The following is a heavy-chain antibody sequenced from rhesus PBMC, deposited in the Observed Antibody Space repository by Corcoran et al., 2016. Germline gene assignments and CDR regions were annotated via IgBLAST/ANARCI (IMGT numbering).Heavy chain of an antibody. J-gene: IGHJ4*01. Sequence: QEQLVQSGAEVKKPGASVKVSCKASGYIFTSYVISWLRQAPGQGFEWMGGIHPGYGRASYAKKFQGRVKSNADMSTRTVYMELSSLRSEDMAVYYCAAVEVEYCTGSGCYWNYFDYWGQGVLVTVSS. V-gene: IGHV1-70*01. CDR1: GYIFTSYV. CDR2: IHPGYGRA. CDR3: AAVEVEYCTGSGCYWNYFDY. D-gene: IGHD2-21*01.